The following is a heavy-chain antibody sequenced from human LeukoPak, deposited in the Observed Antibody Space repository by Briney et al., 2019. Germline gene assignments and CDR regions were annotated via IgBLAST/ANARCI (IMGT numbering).Heavy chain of an antibody. J-gene: IGHJ6*02. CDR3: ARGRITVFGVITYYYYYYGMDV. CDR2: LNPKNGST. CDR1: GYTFTIYD. D-gene: IGHD3-3*01. V-gene: IGHV1-8*01. Sequence: ASVKVSCTASGYTFTIYDINWVRQAPGQGLEWMGWLNPKNGSTGYAQKFQGRVIMTRNTSRSTAYMELSSLTSEDTAVYYCARGRITVFGVITYYYYYYGMDVWGQGTTVTVSS.